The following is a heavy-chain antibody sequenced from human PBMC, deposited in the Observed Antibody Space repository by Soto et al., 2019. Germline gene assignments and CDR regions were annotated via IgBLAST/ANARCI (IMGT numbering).Heavy chain of an antibody. Sequence: EVQLVESGGGLVQPGGSLRLSCAASGFTFSSYSMHWVRQAPGKGLEWVSYISSSSSTIYYADSVKGRFTISRDNAKNSLDLQMNSLRAEDTSVYYCARVYGIAVAGTLDYWGQGTLVTVAS. V-gene: IGHV3-48*01. CDR1: GFTFSSYS. CDR3: ARVYGIAVAGTLDY. J-gene: IGHJ4*02. D-gene: IGHD6-19*01. CDR2: ISSSSSTI.